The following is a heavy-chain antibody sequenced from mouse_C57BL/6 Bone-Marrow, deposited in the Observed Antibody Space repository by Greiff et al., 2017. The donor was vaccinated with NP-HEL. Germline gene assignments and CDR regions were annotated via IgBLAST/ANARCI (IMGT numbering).Heavy chain of an antibody. V-gene: IGHV5-16*01. Sequence: EVMLVESEGGLVQPGSSMKLSCTASGFTFSDYYMAWVRQVPEKGLEWVANIYYDGSSTYYLDSLKSRFIISRDNAKNILYLQMSSLKSEDTATYYCAREGGYEGYFDYWGQGTTLTVSS. CDR2: IYYDGSST. D-gene: IGHD2-2*01. CDR1: GFTFSDYY. J-gene: IGHJ2*01. CDR3: AREGGYEGYFDY.